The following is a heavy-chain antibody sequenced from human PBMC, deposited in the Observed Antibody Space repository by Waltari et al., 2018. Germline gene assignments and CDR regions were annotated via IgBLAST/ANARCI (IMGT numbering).Heavy chain of an antibody. D-gene: IGHD2-15*01. CDR3: ARDRGRGLYLDT. V-gene: IGHV4-4*02. CDR2: VLGSGRT. J-gene: IGHJ4*02. Sequence: QLQLQESGPGLVKPSGTLSLICAVSGDSMSNNWWRWVRQSPGEGLEWIGQVLGSGRTNYNPSFASRVTISLDTSTYQFALKMTSATAADTALYYCARDRGRGLYLDTWGPGTLVTVSP. CDR1: GDSMSNNW.